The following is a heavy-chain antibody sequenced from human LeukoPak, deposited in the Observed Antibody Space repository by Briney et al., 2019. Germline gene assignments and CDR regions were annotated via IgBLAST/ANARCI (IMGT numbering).Heavy chain of an antibody. CDR1: GLTFSSYS. V-gene: IGHV3-23*01. CDR3: AKGGYCSGGTCYPPPFDI. Sequence: PPGGSLRLSCAASGLTFSSYSMAWGRQAPGKGLEWVSGISDSGFSTYYADSVKGRFTISRDNSKNTLYLLMNSLRAEDTAMYYCAKGGYCSGGTCYPPPFDIWGQGTMVTVSS. CDR2: ISDSGFST. J-gene: IGHJ3*02. D-gene: IGHD2-15*01.